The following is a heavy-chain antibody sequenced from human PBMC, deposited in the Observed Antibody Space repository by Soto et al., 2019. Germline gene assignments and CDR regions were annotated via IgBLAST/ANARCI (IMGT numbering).Heavy chain of an antibody. CDR3: ARDPGDGDYEGYYYYGMDV. CDR2: IYHSGST. Sequence: QVQLQESGPGLVKPSGTLSLTCAVSGGSMSSINWWSWVRQPPGKGLEWIGEIYHSGSTNYNPSLKRRVSISQDKSKKQSSLKLSSVTAADTAVYYCARDPGDGDYEGYYYYGMDVWGQGTTVTVSS. J-gene: IGHJ6*02. V-gene: IGHV4-4*02. CDR1: GGSMSSINW. D-gene: IGHD4-17*01.